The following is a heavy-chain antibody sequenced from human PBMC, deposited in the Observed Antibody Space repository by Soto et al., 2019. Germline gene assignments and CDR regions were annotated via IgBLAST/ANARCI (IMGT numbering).Heavy chain of an antibody. CDR3: ARATYYYDSSGYASIYFDY. D-gene: IGHD3-22*01. CDR2: IDWDDDK. V-gene: IGHV2-70*11. CDR1: GFSLSTSGMC. Sequence: SGPTLVNPTQTLTLTCTCSGFSLSTSGMCVSWIRQPPGKALEWLARIDWDDDKYYSTSLKTRLTISKDTSKNQVVLTMTNMDPVDTATYYCARATYYYDSSGYASIYFDYWGQGTLVTVSS. J-gene: IGHJ4*02.